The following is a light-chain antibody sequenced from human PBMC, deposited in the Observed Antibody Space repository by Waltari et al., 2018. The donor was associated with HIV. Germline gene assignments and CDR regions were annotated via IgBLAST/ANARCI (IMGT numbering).Light chain of an antibody. J-gene: IGLJ3*02. CDR1: ALSKQY. CDR3: QSVDSSGNWL. Sequence: SYELTQPPSVSVSPGQTARITCSGDALSKQYAYWYQQKPGQAPVVVIYKDPRKSSGIPDRCSGSTSGTTVTLTISGVQAEDEADYYCQSVDSSGNWLFGGGTKLTVV. CDR2: KDP. V-gene: IGLV3-25*03.